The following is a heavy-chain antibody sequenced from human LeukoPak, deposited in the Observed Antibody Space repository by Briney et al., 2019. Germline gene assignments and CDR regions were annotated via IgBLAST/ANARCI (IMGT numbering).Heavy chain of an antibody. J-gene: IGHJ4*02. CDR1: GGSISGHY. CDR3: SRNNPRFGSGCTEASCPARY. D-gene: IGHD2-2*01. Sequence: SETLSLTCTVSGGSISGHYWTWIRLPPGKGLELLGHIFSTGATHYNPSLRGRVTLSIDTSKNQFSLTLTSVNVEDTAVYYCSRNNPRFGSGCTEASCPARYWGQGTQVTVS. V-gene: IGHV4-59*11. CDR2: IFSTGAT.